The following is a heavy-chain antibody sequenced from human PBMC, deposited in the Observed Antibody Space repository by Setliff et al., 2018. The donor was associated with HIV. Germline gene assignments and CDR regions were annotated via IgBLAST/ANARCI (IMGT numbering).Heavy chain of an antibody. Sequence: PSETLSLTCSVSGGSVNSYHWSWIRQPPGKGLEWIGYIYKSGTTNYSPSLKSRVTISAGPSKNQFSLELTSVTAADTAVYYCGRLSETAMASFDSWGQGILVTVSS. CDR3: GRLSETAMASFDS. CDR1: GGSVNSYH. J-gene: IGHJ4*02. V-gene: IGHV4-59*08. CDR2: IYKSGTT. D-gene: IGHD2-21*02.